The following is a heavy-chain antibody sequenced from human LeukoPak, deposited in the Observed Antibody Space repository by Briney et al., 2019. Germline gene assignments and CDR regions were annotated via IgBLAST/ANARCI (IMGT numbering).Heavy chain of an antibody. J-gene: IGHJ4*02. CDR2: INSDGINT. CDR3: ASRGATGLSVYFDY. CDR1: GFTFSNYW. V-gene: IGHV3-74*01. D-gene: IGHD1-26*01. Sequence: GGSLRLSCAASGFTFSNYWMHWVRQAPGKGLVWVSRINSDGINTSYADSVKGRFTISRDNAKNTLNLQMNSLRAEDTAVYYCASRGATGLSVYFDYWGQGTLVTVSS.